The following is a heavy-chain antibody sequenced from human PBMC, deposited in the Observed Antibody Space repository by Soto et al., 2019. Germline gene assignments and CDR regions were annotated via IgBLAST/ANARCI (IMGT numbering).Heavy chain of an antibody. D-gene: IGHD2-2*01. CDR2: ISSSGSTI. CDR3: ARVPVVPGPSDY. CDR1: GFTFSDFW. Sequence: GGSLRLSCAASGFTFSDFWMSWVRQAPGKGLEWVSYISSSGSTIYYADSVKGRFTISRDNAKNSLYLQMNSLRAEDTAVYYCARVPVVPGPSDYWGQGTLVTVSS. V-gene: IGHV3-11*01. J-gene: IGHJ4*02.